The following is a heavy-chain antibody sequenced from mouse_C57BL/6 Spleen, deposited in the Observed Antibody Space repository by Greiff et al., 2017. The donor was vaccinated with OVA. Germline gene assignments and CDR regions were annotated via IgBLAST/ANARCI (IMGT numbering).Heavy chain of an antibody. D-gene: IGHD1-1*01. J-gene: IGHJ4*01. CDR3: AREAITTVVATKDAMDY. CDR1: GYTFTSYW. Sequence: QVQLQQPGTELVKPGASVKLSCKASGYTFTSYWMHWVKQRPGQGLEWIGNINPSNGGTNYNEKFKSKATRTVDKSSSTAYMQLSSLTSEDSAVYYCAREAITTVVATKDAMDYWGQGTSVTVSS. V-gene: IGHV1-53*01. CDR2: INPSNGGT.